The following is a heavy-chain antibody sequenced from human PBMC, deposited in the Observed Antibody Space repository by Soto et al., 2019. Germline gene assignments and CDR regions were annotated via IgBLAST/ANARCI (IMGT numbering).Heavy chain of an antibody. V-gene: IGHV3-53*02. J-gene: IGHJ3*01. CDR1: GFTVSGNY. Sequence: EVQLVETGGGFIQPGGSLRLSCAASGFTVSGNYMSWVRQAPGQGLEWVSVIYGGGGTYYADSVRGRFTISRDNSNHALYLQMNSLRAEYTAVYYCARGIVGEHDAFAFWGQGTMVTVSS. CDR3: ARGIVGEHDAFAF. CDR2: IYGGGGT. D-gene: IGHD1-26*01.